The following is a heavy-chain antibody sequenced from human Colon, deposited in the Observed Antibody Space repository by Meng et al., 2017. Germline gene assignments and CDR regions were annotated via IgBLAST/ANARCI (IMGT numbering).Heavy chain of an antibody. CDR2: ISYDGIEK. V-gene: IGHV3-30*04. Sequence: GESLKISCAASGFTFSGYAMHWVRQAPGKGLEWVAIISYDGIEKYYAESVKGRFTVSRDNSKNTLYLQMNSLRTEDTAVYYCAGDRLYYGGNRNNWGQGTLVTVSS. D-gene: IGHD4-23*01. CDR1: GFTFSGYA. J-gene: IGHJ4*02. CDR3: AGDRLYYGGNRNN.